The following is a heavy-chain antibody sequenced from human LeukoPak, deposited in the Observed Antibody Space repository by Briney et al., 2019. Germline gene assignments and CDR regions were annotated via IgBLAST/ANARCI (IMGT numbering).Heavy chain of an antibody. J-gene: IGHJ4*02. V-gene: IGHV4-30-4*01. Sequence: SSQTLSLTCTVSGGSISSGDSYWSWIRQPPGKGLEWIGYIYYSGTTYYNPSLKSRVTISVDTSKNQFSLKLSSVTAADTAVYFCARDKERDGYNSGFDYWGQGTLVTVSS. CDR2: IYYSGTT. D-gene: IGHD5-24*01. CDR1: GGSISSGDSY. CDR3: ARDKERDGYNSGFDY.